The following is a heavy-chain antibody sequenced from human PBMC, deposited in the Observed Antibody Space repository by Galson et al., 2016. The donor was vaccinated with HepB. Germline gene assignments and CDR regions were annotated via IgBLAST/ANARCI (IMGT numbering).Heavy chain of an antibody. CDR1: GYTFTGHY. CDR2: ININSGAT. Sequence: SVKVSCKASGYTFTGHYMHWVRQAPGQGLEWVGRININSGATIYAQNFQGWVTMTRDTSISIAYRELKRLRSDDTAVYSCGRGDYYYGMDVWGQGTTVIVSS. V-gene: IGHV1-2*04. J-gene: IGHJ6*02. CDR3: GRGDYYYGMDV.